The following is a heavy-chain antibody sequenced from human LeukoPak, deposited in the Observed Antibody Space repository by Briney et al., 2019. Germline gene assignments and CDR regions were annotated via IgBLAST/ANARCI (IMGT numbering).Heavy chain of an antibody. J-gene: IGHJ4*02. CDR1: GFTFSDTW. D-gene: IGHD3-10*01. V-gene: IGHV3-15*01. CDR2: IKSKTDGGTI. CDR3: TTRKPMIRGVDFDY. Sequence: GGSLRLSCAASGFTFSDTWMTWVRQAPGRGREWVGRIKSKTDGGTIDYAAPVKGRFTISRDDSKDTLYLQMNSLKIEDTAVYYCTTRKPMIRGVDFDYWGQGTLVTVSS.